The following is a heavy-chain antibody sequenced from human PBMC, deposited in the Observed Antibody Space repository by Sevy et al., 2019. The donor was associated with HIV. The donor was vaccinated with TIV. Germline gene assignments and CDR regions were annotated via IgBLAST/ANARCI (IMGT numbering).Heavy chain of an antibody. J-gene: IGHJ4*02. CDR1: GFTVNSNY. Sequence: GGSLRLSCAASGFTVNSNYMTWVRQAPGKGLEGVSVIHSDDTTYHADSVKDRVTISRDNFKNTLYLHMSSLRAEDTGVYYCARGKSGYDYALNYWGQGTLVTVSS. CDR3: ARGKSGYDYALNY. V-gene: IGHV3-66*01. D-gene: IGHD5-18*01. CDR2: IHSDDTT.